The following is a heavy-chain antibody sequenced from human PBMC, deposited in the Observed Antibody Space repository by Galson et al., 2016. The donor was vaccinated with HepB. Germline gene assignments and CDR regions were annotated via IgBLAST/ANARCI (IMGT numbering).Heavy chain of an antibody. J-gene: IGHJ4*02. Sequence: CAISGDSVSNNSAAWNWIRQSPSRGLEWLGRTYFRSKWYHDYAVSVKSRITINPDTSKNQFSLQLNSVTPEDTAVYYCARDYDFRSGYRAIDYWGQGTLVTVSS. D-gene: IGHD3-3*01. CDR1: GDSVSNNSAA. CDR3: ARDYDFRSGYRAIDY. V-gene: IGHV6-1*01. CDR2: TYFRSKWYH.